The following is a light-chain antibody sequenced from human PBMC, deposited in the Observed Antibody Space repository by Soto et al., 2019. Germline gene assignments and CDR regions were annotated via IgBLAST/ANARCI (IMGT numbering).Light chain of an antibody. CDR3: SSYTTSNTRQIV. CDR1: SSEVSGYNY. CDR2: DVS. J-gene: IGLJ1*01. Sequence: QSVLTQPASVSGSPGQSITISCTGTSSEVSGYNYVSWYQHHPGKAPKLMIFDVSNRPSGVSNRFSGSKSGNTASLTISGLQPEDEADYYCSSYTTSNTRQIVFGTGTKVTVL. V-gene: IGLV2-14*03.